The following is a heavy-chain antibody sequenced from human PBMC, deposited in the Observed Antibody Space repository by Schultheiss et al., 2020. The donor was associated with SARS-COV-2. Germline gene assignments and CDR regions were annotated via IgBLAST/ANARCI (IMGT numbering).Heavy chain of an antibody. Sequence: GGSLRLSCAASGFTFSSYEMNWVRQAPGKGLEWVSYISSSGSTIYYADSVKGRFSISRDNAKNSLYLQMNSLRAEDTAVYYCASHSGNYNYFDYWGQGTLVTVSS. CDR2: ISSSGSTI. CDR3: ASHSGNYNYFDY. D-gene: IGHD3-3*01. CDR1: GFTFSSYE. J-gene: IGHJ4*02. V-gene: IGHV3-48*03.